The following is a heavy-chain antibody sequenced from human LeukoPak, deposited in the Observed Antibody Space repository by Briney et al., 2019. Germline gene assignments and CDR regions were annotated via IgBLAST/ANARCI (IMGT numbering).Heavy chain of an antibody. D-gene: IGHD5/OR15-5a*01. V-gene: IGHV4-59*08. CDR1: GGSISSYY. CDR3: ARHFQYNVYNRYFDY. J-gene: IGHJ4*02. CDR2: IYYSGST. Sequence: SETLSLTCTVSGGSISSYYWSWIRQPPGKGLEWIGYIYYSGSTNYNPSLKSRVTISRDTSKNQFSLNLRSVTAEDTAIYYCARHFQYNVYNRYFDYWGQGTLVTVSS.